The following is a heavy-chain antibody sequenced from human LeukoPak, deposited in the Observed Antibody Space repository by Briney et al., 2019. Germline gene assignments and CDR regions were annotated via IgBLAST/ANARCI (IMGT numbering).Heavy chain of an antibody. CDR2: ISAYNGNT. CDR3: ARDIPHYYDSSGNYFDY. J-gene: IGHJ4*02. CDR1: GYTFTSYG. V-gene: IGHV1-18*01. Sequence: GASVKVSCKASGYTFTSYGISWVRQAPGQGLELMGWISAYNGNTNYAQKVQDRVTMTRDTSTSTAYMELRSLRSDDTAVYYCARDIPHYYDSSGNYFDYWGQGTLVTVSS. D-gene: IGHD3-22*01.